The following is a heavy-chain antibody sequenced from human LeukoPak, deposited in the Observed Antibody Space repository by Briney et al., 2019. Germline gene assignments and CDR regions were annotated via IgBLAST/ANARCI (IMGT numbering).Heavy chain of an antibody. CDR3: ARDNPLAGGGGVFDY. CDR1: GFTFSSYA. V-gene: IGHV3-30-3*01. J-gene: IGHJ4*02. Sequence: GGSLRLSCAASGFTFSSYAMHWVRQAPGKGLEWVAVISYDGSNKYYADSVKGRFTISRDNSKNTLYLQMNSLRAEDTAVYYCARDNPLAGGGGVFDYWGQGTLVTVSS. D-gene: IGHD4-23*01. CDR2: ISYDGSNK.